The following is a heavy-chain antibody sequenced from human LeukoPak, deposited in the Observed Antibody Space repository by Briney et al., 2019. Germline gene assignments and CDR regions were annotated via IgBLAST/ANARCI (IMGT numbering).Heavy chain of an antibody. J-gene: IGHJ4*02. CDR3: AKQWVDC. CDR2: IREGGENT. Sequence: GGSQRLSCGASGFTSNNYDMNWVRQAPGKGLEWVSSIREGGENTHYADSVKGQFTISRDNSQSTLFLQMTSLRAEDTAVYYCAKQWVDCWGQGTLVTVSS. D-gene: IGHD1-26*01. V-gene: IGHV3-23*01. CDR1: GFTSNNYD.